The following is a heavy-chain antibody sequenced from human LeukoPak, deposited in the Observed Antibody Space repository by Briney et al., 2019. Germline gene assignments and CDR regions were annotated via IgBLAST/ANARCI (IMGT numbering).Heavy chain of an antibody. V-gene: IGHV4-59*01. CDR2: IYYSGST. D-gene: IGHD5-18*01. CDR1: GDSISSYY. CDR3: ARVVLGYSYGPLDY. Sequence: SETLSLTCTISGDSISSYYWSWIRQPPGKGLEWIGYIYYSGSTNYNPSLKSRVTISVDTSKNQFSLKLSSVTAADTAVYYCARVVLGYSYGPLDYWGQGTLVTVSS. J-gene: IGHJ4*02.